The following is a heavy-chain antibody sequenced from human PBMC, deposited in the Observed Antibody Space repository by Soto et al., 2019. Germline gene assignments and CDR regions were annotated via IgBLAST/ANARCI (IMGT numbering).Heavy chain of an antibody. V-gene: IGHV4-4*02. CDR2: IYHSGTT. J-gene: IGHJ5*02. D-gene: IGHD6-13*01. CDR3: ARAAQLVKNWFDP. CDR1: GVSISCTTW. Sequence: QVQLQESGPGLVNPSGTLSLTCAVSGVSISCTTWCVWVRQPPGKGLEWIGEIYHSGTTNYNPSLKSRVTISVDKSKNHFSLRLNSATAADTAVYYCARAAQLVKNWFDPWGQGTLVTVSS.